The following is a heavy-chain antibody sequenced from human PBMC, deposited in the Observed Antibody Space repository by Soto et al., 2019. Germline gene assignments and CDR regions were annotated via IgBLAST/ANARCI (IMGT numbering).Heavy chain of an antibody. D-gene: IGHD3-22*01. CDR3: ACDLVITTRDAFDI. V-gene: IGHV1-18*01. Sequence: ASGKLSCKDPVYTFAGTVISWGRQAPGQGLEWMGWISAYNGNTNYAQKLQGRVTVTTDTSTSTAYMELRSLRSDDTAVYYCACDLVITTRDAFDISCPGPMV. J-gene: IGHJ3*02. CDR2: ISAYNGNT. CDR1: VYTFAGTV.